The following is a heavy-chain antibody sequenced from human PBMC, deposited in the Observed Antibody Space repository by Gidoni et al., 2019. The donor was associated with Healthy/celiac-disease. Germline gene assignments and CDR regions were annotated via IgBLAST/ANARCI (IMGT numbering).Heavy chain of an antibody. Sequence: QVQLQESGPGLVPPSPTLSLTCTVSGGSISSGDYYWSWILQPPGTGLEWIGYIYYSGSTYYNPSLKSRVTISVDTSKNQFSLKLSSVTAADTAVYYCASMYYDFWSGYYTGDGMDVWGQGTTVTVSS. V-gene: IGHV4-30-4*01. CDR2: IYYSGST. D-gene: IGHD3-3*01. J-gene: IGHJ6*02. CDR1: GGSISSGDYY. CDR3: ASMYYDFWSGYYTGDGMDV.